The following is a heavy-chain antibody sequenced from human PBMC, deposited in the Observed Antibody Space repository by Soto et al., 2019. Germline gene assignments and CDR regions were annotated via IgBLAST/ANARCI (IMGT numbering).Heavy chain of an antibody. Sequence: QVQLEESGGGVVQPGRSLRLSCAASGFTFSSHAMHWVRQAPGKGLEWVAVISYDGSNKYYADSVKGRFTISRDNSKNTLHLQMDSLRPEDMAVYHCVRDRVVAGIGEVDYWGQGTLVTVSS. D-gene: IGHD6-19*01. V-gene: IGHV3-30-3*01. CDR1: GFTFSSHA. CDR2: ISYDGSNK. CDR3: VRDRVVAGIGEVDY. J-gene: IGHJ4*02.